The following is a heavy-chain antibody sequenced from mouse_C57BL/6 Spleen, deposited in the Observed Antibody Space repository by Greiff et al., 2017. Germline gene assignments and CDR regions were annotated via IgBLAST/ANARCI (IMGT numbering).Heavy chain of an antibody. Sequence: QVQLQQPGAELVMPGASVTLSCKASGYTFTSYCMHWVKQRPGHGLEWIGEIDPSTCYPTYNQKFKGKSTLTVDKSSSTAYMQLSSLTSEDSAVYYCARGGGSSYVWYFDGWGTGTTLTVSS. CDR1: GYTFTSYC. CDR3: ARGGGSSYVWYFDG. V-gene: IGHV1-69*01. CDR2: IDPSTCYP. J-gene: IGHJ1*03. D-gene: IGHD1-1*01.